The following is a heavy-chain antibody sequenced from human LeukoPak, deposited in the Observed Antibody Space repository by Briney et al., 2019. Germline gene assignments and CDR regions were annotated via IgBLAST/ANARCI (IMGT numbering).Heavy chain of an antibody. CDR1: GGFISTYS. CDR3: ARGDYGDYGDFYYYGLDV. D-gene: IGHD4-17*01. Sequence: SETLSLTCTISGGFISTYSWNWIRQAPGKGLEWIGYNYFSGTTNYNPALKSRVTTSVDRSKNQFSLKLNSVTAADTAVYYCARGDYGDYGDFYYYGLDVWGQGTTVTVSS. CDR2: NYFSGTT. J-gene: IGHJ6*02. V-gene: IGHV4-59*01.